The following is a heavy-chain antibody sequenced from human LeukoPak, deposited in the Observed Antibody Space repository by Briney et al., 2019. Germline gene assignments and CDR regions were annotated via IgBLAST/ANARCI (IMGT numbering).Heavy chain of an antibody. V-gene: IGHV4-61*02. CDR3: ARDAFDI. CDR2: IYTSGST. CDR1: GGSISSGSYY. J-gene: IGHJ3*02. Sequence: SETLSLTCTVSGGSISSGSYYWSWIRQPTGKGLEWIGRIYTSGSTNCNPSLKSRVTISVDTSKNQFSLKLSSVTAADTAVYYCARDAFDIWGQGTMVTVSS.